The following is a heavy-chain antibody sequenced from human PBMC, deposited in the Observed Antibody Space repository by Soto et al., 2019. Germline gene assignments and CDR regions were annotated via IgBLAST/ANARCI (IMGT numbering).Heavy chain of an antibody. D-gene: IGHD5-18*01. Sequence: SETLSLTCAFYVGSFNAYYWSWIRQPPGKGLEWIGEINYTGSTNYNPSLKSRFTISVDRSNNQFSLRLSSVTAADAAVYYCARDANGYKYGAYFDYWGLGTLVTVSS. CDR2: INYTGST. CDR1: VGSFNAYY. J-gene: IGHJ4*02. CDR3: ARDANGYKYGAYFDY. V-gene: IGHV4-34*01.